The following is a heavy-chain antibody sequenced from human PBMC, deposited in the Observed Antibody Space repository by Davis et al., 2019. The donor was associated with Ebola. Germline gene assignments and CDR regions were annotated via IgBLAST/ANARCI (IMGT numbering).Heavy chain of an antibody. Sequence: MPGGSLRLSCAVYGGSFSGYSWSWIRQSPVKGLEWIGEVNDSGSTNYNPSLKSRVTISVYTSKNQFSLKLTSVTAADTATFYCARTTRGSGWYTKGIVDVWGQGTTVTVSS. J-gene: IGHJ6*02. CDR3: ARTTRGSGWYTKGIVDV. V-gene: IGHV4-34*01. CDR2: VNDSGST. CDR1: GGSFSGYS. D-gene: IGHD6-19*01.